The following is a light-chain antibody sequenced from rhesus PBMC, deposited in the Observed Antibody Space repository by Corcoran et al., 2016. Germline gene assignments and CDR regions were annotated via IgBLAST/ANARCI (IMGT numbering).Light chain of an antibody. CDR3: QQYYSYPLT. J-gene: IGKJ4*01. CDR2: SAS. V-gene: IGKV1-46*01. Sequence: DIQMTQSPSSLSASVGDTVTITCRASQSFSSSLAWYQQKPGNAPKLLIYSASSLQSGVPSSFSGSKAGTDFTLTISSLQPEDIASYYCQQYYSYPLTFGGGTKVEIK. CDR1: QSFSSS.